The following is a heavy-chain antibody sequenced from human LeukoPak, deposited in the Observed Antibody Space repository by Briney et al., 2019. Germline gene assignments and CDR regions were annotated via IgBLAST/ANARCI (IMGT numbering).Heavy chain of an antibody. CDR1: GGSISSSSYY. Sequence: SETLSLTCTVSGGSISSSSYYWGWIRQPPGKGLEWIGSIYYSGSTYYNPSLKSRVTISVDTSKNQFSLKLSSVTAADTAVYYCARCGQWLVLSFDYWGQGTLVTVSS. CDR2: IYYSGST. J-gene: IGHJ4*02. CDR3: ARCGQWLVLSFDY. D-gene: IGHD6-19*01. V-gene: IGHV4-39*01.